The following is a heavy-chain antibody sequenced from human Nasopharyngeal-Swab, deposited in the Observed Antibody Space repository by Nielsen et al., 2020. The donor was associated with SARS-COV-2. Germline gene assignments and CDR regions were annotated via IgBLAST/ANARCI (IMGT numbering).Heavy chain of an antibody. J-gene: IGHJ5*02. CDR3: AGRPYSSSYWFDP. V-gene: IGHV4-34*01. CDR1: GGSFSGYY. CDR2: INHSGST. D-gene: IGHD6-6*01. Sequence: ETLSLTCAVYGGSFSGYYWSWIRQPPGKGLEWIGEINHSGSTNYNPSLKSRVTISVDTSKNQFSLKLSSVTAADTAVYYCAGRPYSSSYWFDPWGQGTLVTVSS.